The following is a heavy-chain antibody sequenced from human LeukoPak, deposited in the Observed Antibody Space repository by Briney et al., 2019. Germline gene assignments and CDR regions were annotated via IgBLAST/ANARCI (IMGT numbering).Heavy chain of an antibody. CDR2: ISSSSSTI. CDR1: GFTFSNYW. D-gene: IGHD4-11*01. J-gene: IGHJ6*03. Sequence: PGGSLRLSCVASGFTFSNYWMSWVRQAPGKGLEWVSYISSSSSTIYYADSVKGRFTISRDNAKNSLYLQMNSLRAEDTAVYYCARALLQFLHYYMDVWGKGTTVTVSS. V-gene: IGHV3-48*01. CDR3: ARALLQFLHYYMDV.